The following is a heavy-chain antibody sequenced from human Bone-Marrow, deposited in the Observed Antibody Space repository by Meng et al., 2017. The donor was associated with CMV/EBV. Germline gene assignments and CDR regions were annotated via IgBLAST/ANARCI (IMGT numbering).Heavy chain of an antibody. V-gene: IGHV3-30-3*01. CDR3: ARAFSFGVVDY. CDR1: GFTFSRYA. J-gene: IGHJ4*02. D-gene: IGHD3-3*01. Sequence: GESLKISCAASGFTFSRYAMHWVRQAPGKGLEWVAVISYDGSNKYYADSVKGRFTISRDNSKNTLYLQMNSLRAEDTAVYYCARAFSFGVVDYWGQGTLVTVSS. CDR2: ISYDGSNK.